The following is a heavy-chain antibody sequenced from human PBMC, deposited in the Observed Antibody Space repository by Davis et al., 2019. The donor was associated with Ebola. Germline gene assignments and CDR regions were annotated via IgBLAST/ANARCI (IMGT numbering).Heavy chain of an antibody. CDR2: ITPDGSEG. CDR3: VRDSGYYSHDY. D-gene: IGHD5-12*01. CDR1: GFTFRSYT. V-gene: IGHV3-7*01. J-gene: IGHJ4*01. Sequence: GESLKISCAASGFTFRSYTIHWVRQTPGKGLEWVAMITPDGSEGYYMNSVKGRFTISRDTAKNSLFLQMNSLRAEDTAVYYCVRDSGYYSHDYWGHGTLVTVSS.